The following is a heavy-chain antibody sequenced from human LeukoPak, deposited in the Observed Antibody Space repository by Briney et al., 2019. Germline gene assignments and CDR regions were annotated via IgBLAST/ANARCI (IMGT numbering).Heavy chain of an antibody. J-gene: IGHJ4*02. Sequence: GGSLRLSCAASGFTFDDYAMHWVRQAPGKGLVWVSCVNRDGSTTRHADSVKGRFTISRDNAKNTLFLQMNSLRAEDTAVYYCVGLGENYWGQGTLVTVSS. CDR2: VNRDGSTT. D-gene: IGHD3-10*01. V-gene: IGHV3-74*01. CDR3: VGLGENY. CDR1: GFTFDDYA.